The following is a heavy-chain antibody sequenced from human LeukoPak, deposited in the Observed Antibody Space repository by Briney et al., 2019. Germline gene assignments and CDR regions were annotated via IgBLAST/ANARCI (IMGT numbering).Heavy chain of an antibody. CDR3: ARGSIVGATFDYFDY. J-gene: IGHJ4*02. CDR2: INPNSGGT. D-gene: IGHD1-26*01. Sequence: ASVKVSCKASGYTFTGYYIHWVRPAPGQGLEWMGWINPNSGGTNYAQKFQGRVTMIRDTSISTAFMDLSRLRSDDTAVYYCARGSIVGATFDYFDYWGQGTLVTVSS. V-gene: IGHV1-2*02. CDR1: GYTFTGYY.